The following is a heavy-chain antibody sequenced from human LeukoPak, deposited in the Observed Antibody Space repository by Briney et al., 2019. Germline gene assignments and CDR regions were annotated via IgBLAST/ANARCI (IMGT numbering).Heavy chain of an antibody. D-gene: IGHD4-17*01. V-gene: IGHV4-59*01. CDR1: GGSISGSY. J-gene: IGHJ4*02. Sequence: SETLSLTCTVSGGSISGSYWSWLRQPPGKGLEWVAYMYNSGSTNYNPSLKSRITISIDTSKNQFSLKLSSLTAADTAIYYCARGIESYGDYGYWGQGILVTVSS. CDR2: MYNSGST. CDR3: ARGIESYGDYGY.